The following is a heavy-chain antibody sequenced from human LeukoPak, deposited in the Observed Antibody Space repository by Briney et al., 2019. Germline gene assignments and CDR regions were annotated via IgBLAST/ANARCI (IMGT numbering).Heavy chain of an antibody. CDR1: GFTFSSYG. CDR2: ISYDGSNK. CDR3: AKDLFLTMVRGVISPFDY. D-gene: IGHD3-10*01. V-gene: IGHV3-30*18. J-gene: IGHJ4*02. Sequence: PGGSLRLSCAASGFTFSSYGMHWVRKAPGKGLEWVAVISYDGSNKYYADSVKGRFTISRDNSKNTLYLQMNSLRAEDTAVYYCAKDLFLTMVRGVISPFDYWGQGTLVTVSS.